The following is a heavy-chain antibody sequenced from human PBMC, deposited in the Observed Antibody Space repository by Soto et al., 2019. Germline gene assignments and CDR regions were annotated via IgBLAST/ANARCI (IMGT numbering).Heavy chain of an antibody. CDR1: SGSFSTYY. J-gene: IGHJ6*02. D-gene: IGHD3-10*01. V-gene: IGHV4-34*01. CDR2: INQSGST. Sequence: SETLSLTCAVYSGSFSTYYWNWIRQPPGKGLEWIGEINQSGSTNYNPSLESRVTISVDTSKNQFSLKLSSVTAADTAVYYCAREPNVLSGVRALGGMDVWGQGTTVTVSS. CDR3: AREPNVLSGVRALGGMDV.